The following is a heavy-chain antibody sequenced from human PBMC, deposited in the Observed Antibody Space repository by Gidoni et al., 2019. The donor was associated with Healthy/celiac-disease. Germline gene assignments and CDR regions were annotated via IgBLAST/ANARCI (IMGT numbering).Heavy chain of an antibody. V-gene: IGHV2-5*01. D-gene: IGHD3-3*01. CDR3: AHTDYDFWSGYRAYDFEI. Sequence: QITLKESGPTLVKPTQTLTLTCTFSGFSLSTSGVGVGWIRQPPGKALEWLALIYWNDDKRYSQSLKSRLTITKDTSKNQVVLTMTNMDPVDTATYYCAHTDYDFWSGYRAYDFEIWGQGTMVTVSS. CDR2: IYWNDDK. CDR1: GFSLSTSGVG. J-gene: IGHJ3*02.